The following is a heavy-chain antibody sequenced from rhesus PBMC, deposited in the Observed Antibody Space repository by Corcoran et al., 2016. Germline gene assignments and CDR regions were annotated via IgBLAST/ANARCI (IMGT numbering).Heavy chain of an antibody. CDR3: AKRAYYYSGSYYFDY. D-gene: IGHD3-16*01. J-gene: IGHJ4*01. Sequence: EVQLVETGGGLVQPGGSLKLSCAVSGFIFSSYGMSWVRQAPWKGLEWVSVFNGGGGSTYYAESVKGRFTISRDNSKNTLALQMNSLRPDDTAVYYCAKRAYYYSGSYYFDYWGQGVLVTVSS. V-gene: IGHV3S5*01. CDR2: FNGGGGST. CDR1: GFIFSSYG.